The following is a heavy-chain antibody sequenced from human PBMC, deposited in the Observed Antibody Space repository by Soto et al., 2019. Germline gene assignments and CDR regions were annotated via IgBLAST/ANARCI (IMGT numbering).Heavy chain of an antibody. D-gene: IGHD3-10*01. CDR1: GASITTYY. J-gene: IGHJ4*02. Sequence: QVRLQESGPGLLKPSETLSLTCSVSGASITTYYWSWFRQPPGKGLEWIGYIHDSGSTKYNPSLESRVTTSVDTSKTHFSLRLTSVTAADTAVYYCARPTSWFGDILWGQGTLVTVSS. CDR3: ARPTSWFGDIL. CDR2: IHDSGST. V-gene: IGHV4-59*08.